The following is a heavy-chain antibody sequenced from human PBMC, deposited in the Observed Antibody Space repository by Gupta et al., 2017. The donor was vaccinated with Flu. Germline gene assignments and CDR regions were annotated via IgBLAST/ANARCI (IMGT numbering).Heavy chain of an antibody. V-gene: IGHV4-39*01. J-gene: IGHJ6*02. CDR1: GGSISSSSYY. Sequence: QLQLQESGPGLVKPSETLSLTCTVSGGSISSSSYYWGWIRQPPGKGLEWIGSIYYSGSTYYNPSLKSRVTISVDTSKNQFSLKLSSVTAADTAVYYCARLNYYYYYYGMDVWGQGTTVTVSS. CDR2: IYYSGST. CDR3: ARLNYYYYYYGMDV.